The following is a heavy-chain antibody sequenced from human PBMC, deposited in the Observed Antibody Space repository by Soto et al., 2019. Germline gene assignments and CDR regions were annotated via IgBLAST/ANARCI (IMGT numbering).Heavy chain of an antibody. CDR1: GGSTSDSY. CDR3: VKNVAAVGPDWFGP. Sequence: QVKLQESGPGLVKPSETLSLICTVSGGSTSDSYWSWIRQTAAKRLEGIGRIHSSGSNYYNPSLKSRVDMSVDRSHNQISLELRSVTVADTATYYCVKNVAAVGPDWFGPWGQGTLVTVS. D-gene: IGHD6-13*01. V-gene: IGHV4-4*07. CDR2: IHSSGSN. J-gene: IGHJ5*02.